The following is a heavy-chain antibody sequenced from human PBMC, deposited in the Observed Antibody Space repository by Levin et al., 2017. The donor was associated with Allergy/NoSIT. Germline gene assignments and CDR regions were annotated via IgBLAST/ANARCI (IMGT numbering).Heavy chain of an antibody. J-gene: IGHJ3*02. Sequence: ASQTLSLTCAVSGGSISSSNWWSWVRQPPGKGLEWIGEIYHSGSTNYNPSLKSRVTISVDKSKNQFSLKLSSVTAADTAVYYCARLIYDSSGYYYSPLGNDAFDIWGQGTMVTVSS. D-gene: IGHD3-22*01. V-gene: IGHV4-4*02. CDR1: GGSISSSNW. CDR2: IYHSGST. CDR3: ARLIYDSSGYYYSPLGNDAFDI.